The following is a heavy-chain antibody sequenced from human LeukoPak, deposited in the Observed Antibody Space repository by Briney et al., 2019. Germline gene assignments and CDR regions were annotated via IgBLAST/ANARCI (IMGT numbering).Heavy chain of an antibody. CDR2: INPNSGGT. D-gene: IGHD6-13*01. V-gene: IGHV1-2*02. CDR1: GYTFTGYY. J-gene: IGHJ4*02. Sequence: EASVKVSCKASGYTFTGYYMHWLRQAPGQGLEWMGWINPNSGGTNYAQKFQGRVTMTRDTSISTAYMELSRLRSDDTAVYYCAREFRSSSWYDPVYWGQGTLVTVSS. CDR3: AREFRSSSWYDPVY.